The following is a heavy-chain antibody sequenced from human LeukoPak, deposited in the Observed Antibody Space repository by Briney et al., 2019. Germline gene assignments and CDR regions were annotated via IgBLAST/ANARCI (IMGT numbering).Heavy chain of an antibody. CDR3: ARAIRGSAVDTGDR. V-gene: IGHV3-7*01. Sequence: GGSLRLSCAASGFTFSSYWMRWVRQAQGKGLEGVANIKNDGSEEYYVDSVKGRFTISRDNAKNSLFLQMNSLTVEDTAVHYCARAIRGSAVDTGDRWGQGTLVTVSS. D-gene: IGHD3-10*01. J-gene: IGHJ4*02. CDR1: GFTFSSYW. CDR2: IKNDGSEE.